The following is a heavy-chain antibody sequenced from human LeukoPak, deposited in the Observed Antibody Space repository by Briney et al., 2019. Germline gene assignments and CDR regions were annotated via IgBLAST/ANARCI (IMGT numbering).Heavy chain of an antibody. D-gene: IGHD2-15*01. V-gene: IGHV2-5*01. J-gene: IGHJ4*02. CDR3: AHRPTYCSGGTCFDY. Sequence: SGPTLVKPTQTLTLTCTFSGFSLSISGVGVGWIRQPRGKALEWLALIYWNDDKRYSPSLRSRLNITKDTSKNQVVLTMTNMDPVDTATYFCAHRPTYCSGGTCFDYWGQGTLVTVSS. CDR2: IYWNDDK. CDR1: GFSLSISGVG.